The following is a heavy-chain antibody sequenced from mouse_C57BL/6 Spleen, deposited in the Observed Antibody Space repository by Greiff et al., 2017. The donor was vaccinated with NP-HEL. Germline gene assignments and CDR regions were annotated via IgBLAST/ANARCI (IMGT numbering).Heavy chain of an antibody. J-gene: IGHJ1*03. V-gene: IGHV5-17*01. Sequence: EVKLMESGGGLVKPGGSLKLSCAASGFTFSDYGMHWVRQAPEKGLEWVAYISSGSSTIYYADTVKGRFTISRDNAKNTLFLQMTSLRSEDTAMYYCARWGSNWYFDVWGTGTTVTVSS. CDR2: ISSGSSTI. CDR1: GFTFSDYG. CDR3: ARWGSNWYFDV.